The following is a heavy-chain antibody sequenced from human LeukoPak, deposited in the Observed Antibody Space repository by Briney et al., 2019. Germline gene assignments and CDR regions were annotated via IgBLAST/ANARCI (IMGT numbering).Heavy chain of an antibody. CDR2: INPNSGGT. CDR1: GYTFTGYY. CDR3: ARGSSGWYGAYYYYGMDV. Sequence: ASVKVSFKASGYTFTGYYMHWVRQAPGQGLEWMGWINPNSGGTNYAQKFQGRVTMTRDTSISTAYMELSRLRSDDTAVYYCARGSSGWYGAYYYYGMDVWGQGTTVTVSS. J-gene: IGHJ6*02. V-gene: IGHV1-2*02. D-gene: IGHD6-19*01.